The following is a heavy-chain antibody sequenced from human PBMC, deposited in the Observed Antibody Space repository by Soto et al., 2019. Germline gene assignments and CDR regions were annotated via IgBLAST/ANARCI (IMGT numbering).Heavy chain of an antibody. CDR1: GGSISSYY. CDR2: IYYSGST. D-gene: IGHD3-22*01. V-gene: IGHV4-59*01. Sequence: PSETLSLTCTVSGGSISSYYWSWIRQPPGKGLEWIGYIYYSGSTNYNPSLKSRVTISVDTSKNQFSLKLSSVTAADTAVYYCARDRVDSSGYYLADYYYYGVDVWGQGTTVTVSS. J-gene: IGHJ6*02. CDR3: ARDRVDSSGYYLADYYYYGVDV.